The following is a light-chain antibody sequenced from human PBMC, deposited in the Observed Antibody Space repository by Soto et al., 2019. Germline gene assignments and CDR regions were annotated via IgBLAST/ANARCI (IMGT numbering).Light chain of an antibody. J-gene: IGKJ2*02. Sequence: DIQMTQSPSTLSASVGDRVTITCRASQSISSWLAWYQQKPGKAPKLLIYDASSLESGVPSWFSGSGSATEFTLTISSLQPGDFATYYCQQYNKCPCAFGQGTRMEIE. CDR1: QSISSW. CDR3: QQYNKCPCA. V-gene: IGKV1-5*01. CDR2: DAS.